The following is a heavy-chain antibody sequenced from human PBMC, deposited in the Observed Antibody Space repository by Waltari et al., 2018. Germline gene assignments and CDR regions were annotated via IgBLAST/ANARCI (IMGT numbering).Heavy chain of an antibody. D-gene: IGHD2-21*01. CDR2: IYYSGST. CDR1: GGSISSYY. J-gene: IGHJ2*01. V-gene: IGHV4-59*01. Sequence: QVQLQESGPGLVKPSETLSLTCTVSGGSISSYYWSWIRQPPGKGLEWIGYIYYSGSTNYNPSLKRRVTISVDTSKNQFSLKLSSVTAADTAVYYCARDGAYCGGDCLDWYFDLWGRGTLVTVSS. CDR3: ARDGAYCGGDCLDWYFDL.